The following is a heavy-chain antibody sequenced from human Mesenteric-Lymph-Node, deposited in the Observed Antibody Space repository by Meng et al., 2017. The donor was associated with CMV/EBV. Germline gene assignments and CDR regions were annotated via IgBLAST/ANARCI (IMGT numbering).Heavy chain of an antibody. CDR1: GSTFPDYC. CDR3: ARALRYFDWYVDY. J-gene: IGHJ4*02. V-gene: IGHV1-2*06. CDR2: ITPSSGGT. D-gene: IGHD3-9*01. Sequence: ASGSTFPDYCMHWVRQAHQQVLALMAPITPSSGGTPSAQKFPSTVSMTRDTSIRTGSMQLSRLRPDATPVSYCARALRYFDWYVDYWGQGTLVTVSS.